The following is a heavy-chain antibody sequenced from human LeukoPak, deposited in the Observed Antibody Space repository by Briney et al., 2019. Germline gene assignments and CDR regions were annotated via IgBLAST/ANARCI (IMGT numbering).Heavy chain of an antibody. V-gene: IGHV3-9*01. CDR1: GFPFCDYD. CDR2: ISWDSRTI. D-gene: IGHD3-16*01. CDR3: AKAYTSYGYRYVAFDI. Sequence: GGSQTLPCAASGFPFCDYDENCGPEAPGKGLEWVSGISWDSRTINYADSVRGRFTISRDNAKSSLYLQMNSLRPENTALYYCAKAYTSYGYRYVAFDIWGQGTMVT. J-gene: IGHJ3*02.